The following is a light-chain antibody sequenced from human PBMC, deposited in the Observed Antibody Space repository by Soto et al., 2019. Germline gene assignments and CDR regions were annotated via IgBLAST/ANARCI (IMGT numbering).Light chain of an antibody. CDR1: QSVSSSY. CDR3: QQYGSSPDT. Sequence: EIVLTQSPGTLSLSPGARATLSFRASQSVSSSYLAWYQQKPGQAPRLLIYGASSRATGIPDRVGGSGSGTDFTLTISRLEPEDFALYYGQQYGSSPDTFGQGTKLEIK. J-gene: IGKJ2*01. CDR2: GAS. V-gene: IGKV3-20*01.